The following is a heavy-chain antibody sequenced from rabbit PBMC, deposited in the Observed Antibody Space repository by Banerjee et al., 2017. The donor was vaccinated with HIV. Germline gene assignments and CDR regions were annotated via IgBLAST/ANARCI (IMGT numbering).Heavy chain of an antibody. CDR3: ARDYAGYSLFQL. V-gene: IGHV1S45*01. CDR2: IYSSSGST. D-gene: IGHD7-1*01. J-gene: IGHJ6*01. CDR1: GFSFSNKNV. Sequence: QEQLVESGGGLVQPGGSLTLTCTASGFSFSNKNVMCWVRQAPGKGLEWIACIYSSSGSTYYASWAKGRFTISKTSSTTVTLQMTSLTVADTATYFCARDYAGYSLFQLWGQWTLVTVS.